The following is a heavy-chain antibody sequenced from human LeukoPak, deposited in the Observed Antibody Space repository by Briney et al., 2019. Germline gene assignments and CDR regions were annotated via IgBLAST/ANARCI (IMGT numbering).Heavy chain of an antibody. D-gene: IGHD6-13*01. J-gene: IGHJ4*02. V-gene: IGHV1-2*02. CDR1: GYTFTGYY. CDR3: ARSIAAAGTIPFDH. CDR2: INPNSGDT. Sequence: ASVKVSCKASGYTFTGYYMHWVRQAPGQGLEWMGWINPNSGDTNYAQKFQGRVTMTRDTSISTAYMELSRLRSDDTALYYCARSIAAAGTIPFDHWGQGTPVTVSS.